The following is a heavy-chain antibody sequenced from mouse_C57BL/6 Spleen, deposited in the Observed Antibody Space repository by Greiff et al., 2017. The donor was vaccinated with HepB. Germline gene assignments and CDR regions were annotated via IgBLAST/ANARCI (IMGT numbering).Heavy chain of an antibody. CDR3: AREDYHWYFDV. CDR1: GFTFSSYA. D-gene: IGHD2-4*01. CDR2: ISDGGSYT. V-gene: IGHV5-4*01. J-gene: IGHJ1*03. Sequence: EVQRVESGGGLVKPGGSLKLSCAASGFTFSSYAMSWVRQTPEKRLEWVATISDGGSYTYYPDNVKGRFTISRDNAKNNLYLQMSHLKSEDTAMYYCAREDYHWYFDVWGTGTTVTVSS.